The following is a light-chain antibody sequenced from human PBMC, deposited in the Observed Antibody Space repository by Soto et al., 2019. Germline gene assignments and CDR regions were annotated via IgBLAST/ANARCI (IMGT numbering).Light chain of an antibody. CDR1: QDINIY. Sequence: DVQMTQSPSSLSASVGDSVTITCRASQDINIYLNWYQQKPGKAPKLLIYGASTLQTGVPSRFSGSGSRTHFTLAINTLQSDDFATYYCQQSYNSPLIFGQGTRLEIK. J-gene: IGKJ5*01. CDR3: QQSYNSPLI. CDR2: GAS. V-gene: IGKV1-39*01.